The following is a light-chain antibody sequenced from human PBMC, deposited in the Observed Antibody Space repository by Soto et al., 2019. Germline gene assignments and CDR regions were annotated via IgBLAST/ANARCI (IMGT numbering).Light chain of an antibody. CDR1: QSVSSN. J-gene: IGKJ1*01. CDR2: GAS. Sequence: EIVLTQSPGTLSVPPGERAILSCRASQSVSSNLAWYQHKPGQAPRLLISGASTRATGIPARFSGSGSGTDFTLTITSLQSEDFAVYYCQQYDNWPRTFGQGTKVDIK. CDR3: QQYDNWPRT. V-gene: IGKV3-15*01.